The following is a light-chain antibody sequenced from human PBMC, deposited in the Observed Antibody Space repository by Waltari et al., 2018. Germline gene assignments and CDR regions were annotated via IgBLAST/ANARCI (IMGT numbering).Light chain of an antibody. Sequence: IQMTQSPSTLSASVGDRVIFSCRASQRISKWLVWYQQKPGKAPKLLIYKASTLESGVPSRFSGSGSGTEFTLTISSLQPEDFATYYCQQYNSYSLLSFGGGTKVEIK. CDR1: QRISKW. CDR2: KAS. V-gene: IGKV1-5*03. CDR3: QQYNSYSLLS. J-gene: IGKJ4*01.